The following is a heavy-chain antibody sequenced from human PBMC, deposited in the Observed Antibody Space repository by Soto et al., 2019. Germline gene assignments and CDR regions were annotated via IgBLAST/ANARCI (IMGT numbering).Heavy chain of an antibody. D-gene: IGHD2-2*01. Sequence: QVQLVQSGGEVKRPGASVKVSCKTSGYTFSNYGITWVRQAPGQPLEWLVWISLYSDGTNYAQKFQGRVSMTTDTSATTAYMALRSLRSDDTAVYYCASVVPGAETWFGPWGQGTLVTVSS. CDR3: ASVVPGAETWFGP. CDR2: ISLYSDGT. V-gene: IGHV1-18*01. CDR1: GYTFSNYG. J-gene: IGHJ5*02.